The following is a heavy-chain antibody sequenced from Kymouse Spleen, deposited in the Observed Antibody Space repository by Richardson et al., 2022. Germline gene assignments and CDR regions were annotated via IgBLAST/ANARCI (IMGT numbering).Heavy chain of an antibody. CDR3: ARDSAWGAPDAFDI. D-gene: IGHD1-26*01,IGHD3-10*01,IGHD3-16*02. CDR1: GFTFSSYS. Sequence: EVQLVESGGGLVKPGGSLRLSCAASGFTFSSYSMNWVRQAPGKGLEWVSSISSSSSYIYYADSVKGRFTISRDNAKNSLYLQMNSLRAEDTAVYYCARDSAWGAPDAFDIWGQGTMVTVSS. V-gene: IGHV3-21*03. J-gene: IGHJ3*02. CDR2: ISSSSSYI.